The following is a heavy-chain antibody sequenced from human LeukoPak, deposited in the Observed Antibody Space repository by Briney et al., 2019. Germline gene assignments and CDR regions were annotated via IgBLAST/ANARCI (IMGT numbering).Heavy chain of an antibody. Sequence: GGSLRLSCVGSGFTFSDHQTNWVRQAPGKGLEWVSSISGSSSSIYYADSVKGRFTISRDNAKNSLYLQMNSLRAEDTAVYYCARGGYSYDYWGQGTLVTVSS. CDR3: ARGGYSYDY. CDR1: GFTFSDHQ. D-gene: IGHD5-18*01. CDR2: ISGSSSSI. J-gene: IGHJ4*02. V-gene: IGHV3-21*06.